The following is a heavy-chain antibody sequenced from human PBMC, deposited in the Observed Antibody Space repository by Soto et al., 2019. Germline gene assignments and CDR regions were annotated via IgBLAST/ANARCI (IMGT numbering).Heavy chain of an antibody. CDR2: IYYSGST. D-gene: IGHD4-4*01. CDR3: ARGYRSLDY. J-gene: IGHJ4*02. CDR1: CGSFSSYY. V-gene: IGHV4-59*01. Sequence: SETLCLTCAFSCGSFSSYYWSCIRQPPGKGLEWIGYIYYSGSTNYNPSLKSRVTISVDTSKNQFSLKLNSVTAADTAVYYCARGYRSLDYWGQGTLVTV.